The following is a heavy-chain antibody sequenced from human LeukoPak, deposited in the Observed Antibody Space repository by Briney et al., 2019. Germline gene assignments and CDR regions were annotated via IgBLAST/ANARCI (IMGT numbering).Heavy chain of an antibody. Sequence: PSETLSLTCAVSGGSISSSNWWSWVRQPPGKGLEWIGEIYHSGSTSYNPSLKSRVTISVDKSKNQFSLKLSSVTAADTAVYYCARAYSGYDLDWFDPWGQGTLVTVSS. CDR3: ARAYSGYDLDWFDP. CDR2: IYHSGST. CDR1: GGSISSSNW. V-gene: IGHV4-4*02. D-gene: IGHD5-12*01. J-gene: IGHJ5*02.